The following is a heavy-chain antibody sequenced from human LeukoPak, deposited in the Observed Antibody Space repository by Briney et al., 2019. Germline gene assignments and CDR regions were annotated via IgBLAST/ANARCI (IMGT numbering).Heavy chain of an antibody. D-gene: IGHD6-13*01. CDR2: INPNSGGT. V-gene: IGHV1-2*02. Sequence: ASVKVSCKASGYTFTGYYIHWVRQAPGQGLEWMGWINPNSGGTNYAQKFQGRVTMTRDTSISTAYMELSRLSSDDTAVYYCAPSSSDYFDYWGQGTLVTVSS. J-gene: IGHJ4*02. CDR1: GYTFTGYY. CDR3: APSSSDYFDY.